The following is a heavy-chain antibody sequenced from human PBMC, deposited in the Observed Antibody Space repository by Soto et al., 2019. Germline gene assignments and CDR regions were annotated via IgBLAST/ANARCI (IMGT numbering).Heavy chain of an antibody. V-gene: IGHV1-18*01. CDR2: ISAYNGNT. CDR1: GYTFTSYG. D-gene: IGHD6-19*01. J-gene: IGHJ4*02. Sequence: QVQLVQSGAEVKKPGASVKVSCKASGYTFTSYGISWVRQAPGQGLEWMGGISAYNGNTNYAQKLQGRVTMTTDTSPSTAYMELRGLRSDDTAVYYCARDPVSYSSIQTYYFDYWGQGTLVTVSS. CDR3: ARDPVSYSSIQTYYFDY.